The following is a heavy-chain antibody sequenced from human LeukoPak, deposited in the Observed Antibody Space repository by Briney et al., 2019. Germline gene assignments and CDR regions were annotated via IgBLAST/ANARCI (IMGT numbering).Heavy chain of an antibody. CDR3: ATLTTVVTPSYFGY. D-gene: IGHD4-23*01. J-gene: IGHJ4*02. CDR2: IYYTGST. V-gene: IGHV4-59*08. CDR1: GGSISRYY. Sequence: SETLSLTCTVSGGSISRYYWSWIRQPPGKGLEWIGYIYYTGSTNYNPSLKSRVTISVDTSKNQFSLKLSSVTAADTAVYYCATLTTVVTPSYFGYWGQGTLVTISS.